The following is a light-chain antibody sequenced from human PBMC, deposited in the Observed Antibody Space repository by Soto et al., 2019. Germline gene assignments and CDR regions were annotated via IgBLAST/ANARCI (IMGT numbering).Light chain of an antibody. CDR1: SSDVGSYNL. CDR3: CSYAVSSTL. V-gene: IGLV2-23*02. Sequence: QSVLTQPASVSGSPGQSITISCTGTSSDVGSYNLVSWYQQHPGKAPKLMIYEVSKRPSGVSNRFSGSKSGNTASLTISGLQAEDEADYYCCSYAVSSTLFGTGTKVTVL. CDR2: EVS. J-gene: IGLJ1*01.